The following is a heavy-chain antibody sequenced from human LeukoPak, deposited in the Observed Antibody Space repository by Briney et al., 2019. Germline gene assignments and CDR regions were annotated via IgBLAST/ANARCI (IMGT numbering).Heavy chain of an antibody. CDR3: GYCSSISCYTHGPYMDV. V-gene: IGHV4-4*07. CDR1: GGSISSYY. J-gene: IGHJ6*03. Sequence: SETLSLTCTVSGGSISSYYWSWIRQPAGKGLEWIGRIYTSGSTNYNPSLKSRVTMSVDTSKNQFSLKLSSVTAADTAVYYCGYCSSISCYTHGPYMDVWGKGTTVTVSS. D-gene: IGHD2-2*02. CDR2: IYTSGST.